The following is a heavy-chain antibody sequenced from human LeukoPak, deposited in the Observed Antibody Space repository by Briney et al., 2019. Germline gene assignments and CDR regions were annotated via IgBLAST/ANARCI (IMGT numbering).Heavy chain of an antibody. V-gene: IGHV3-23*01. CDR3: ASRLNTDYGDYGFDY. J-gene: IGHJ4*02. CDR2: IRGNGDTT. Sequence: GGSLRLSCAASGFSFSNYVMSWVRQAPGKGLEWVSSIRGNGDTTYYADSVKGRFTASRDNSQNIQYLQMNSLRAEDTAVYYCASRLNTDYGDYGFDYWGQGTLVTVSS. CDR1: GFSFSNYV. D-gene: IGHD4-17*01.